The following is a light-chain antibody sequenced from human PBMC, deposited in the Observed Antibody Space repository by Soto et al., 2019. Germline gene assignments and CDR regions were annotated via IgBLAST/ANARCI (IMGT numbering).Light chain of an antibody. V-gene: IGLV2-23*02. CDR2: EVY. CDR3: CCYAGGSTYV. CDR1: SSDVGRYDF. Sequence: QSALTQPASVSGSPGQSITISCTGTSSDVGRYDFVSWYQGHPGKAPKVMIYEVYNRPSGVSNRFSGSKSGSTAPLTISGLQLEEADYYYGCCYAGGSTYVFGAGTKVTVL. J-gene: IGLJ1*01.